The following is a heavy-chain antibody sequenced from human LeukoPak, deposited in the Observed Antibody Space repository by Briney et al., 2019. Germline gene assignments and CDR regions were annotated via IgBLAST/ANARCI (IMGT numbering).Heavy chain of an antibody. CDR2: ISSNGGST. Sequence: PGGSLRLSCAASGFTFSSYAMHWVRQAPGKGLEYVSAISSNGGSTYYANSVKGRFTISRDNSKNTLYLQMGSLRAEDMAVYYCARVWLQGDDAFDIWGQGTMVTVSS. V-gene: IGHV3-64*01. CDR1: GFTFSSYA. D-gene: IGHD5-24*01. CDR3: ARVWLQGDDAFDI. J-gene: IGHJ3*02.